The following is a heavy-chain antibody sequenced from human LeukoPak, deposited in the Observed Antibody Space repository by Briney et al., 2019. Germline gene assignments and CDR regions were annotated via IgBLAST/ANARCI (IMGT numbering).Heavy chain of an antibody. CDR1: GGTFSSYA. J-gene: IGHJ6*02. Sequence: SVKVSCEASGGTFSSYAISWVRQAPGQGLEWMGGIIPIFGTANYAQKFQGRVTITADESTSTAYMELSSLRSEDTAVYYCARTDYGDYYYYGMDVWGQGTTVTVSS. V-gene: IGHV1-69*13. CDR3: ARTDYGDYYYYGMDV. CDR2: IIPIFGTA. D-gene: IGHD4-17*01.